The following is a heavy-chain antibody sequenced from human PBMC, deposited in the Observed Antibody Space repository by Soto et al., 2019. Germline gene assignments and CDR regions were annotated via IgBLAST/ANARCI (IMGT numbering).Heavy chain of an antibody. J-gene: IGHJ4*02. V-gene: IGHV4-59*02. CDR3: ARVSNAYSGNGAFEF. D-gene: IGHD4-4*01. Sequence: PSETRYPIWTVSGGSVSKYYWIWIRQPPGKGLEWIGFIYYTGSTYYNPSLNSRVTISVDTSKNQFSLKLSSVTAADTAVYYCARVSNAYSGNGAFEFWGQGTMVTVSS. CDR2: IYYTGST. CDR1: GGSVSKYY.